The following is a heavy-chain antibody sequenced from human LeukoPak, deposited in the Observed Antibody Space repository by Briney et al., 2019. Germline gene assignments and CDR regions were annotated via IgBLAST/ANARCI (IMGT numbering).Heavy chain of an antibody. CDR3: AKAPWFDP. J-gene: IGHJ5*02. CDR1: GFTFDVYA. V-gene: IGHV3-9*01. Sequence: GGSVSLLCGAWGFTFDVYAMHWVREAPGRGRGWVSGIRWNSGRIGYADSVKGRFTISRDNAKNSLYLQMNSLRAEDTALYYCAKAPWFDPWGQGTLVTVSS. CDR2: IRWNSGRI.